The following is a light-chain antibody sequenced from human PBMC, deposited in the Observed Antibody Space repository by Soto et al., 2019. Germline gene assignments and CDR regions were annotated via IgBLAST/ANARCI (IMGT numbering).Light chain of an antibody. Sequence: QSVLTQPPSVSAAPGQTVTISCSGSSSNIGNNYVSWYQQLPGTAPKLLIYENNKRPSGIPDRFSGSKSGTSATLGITGLQTGDEADYYCGTWASSLSAVVFGGRTKLTVL. J-gene: IGLJ2*01. V-gene: IGLV1-51*02. CDR1: SSNIGNNY. CDR2: ENN. CDR3: GTWASSLSAVV.